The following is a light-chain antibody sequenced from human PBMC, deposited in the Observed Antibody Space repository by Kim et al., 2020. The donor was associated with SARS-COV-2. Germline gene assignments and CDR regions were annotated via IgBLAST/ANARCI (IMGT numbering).Light chain of an antibody. V-gene: IGKV3-15*01. Sequence: IMMTQSPATLSVSPGERVTLSCRASQSVSRNLAWHQQKPGQAPRLLIYGTSMRATGVPDRFSGSGSGTEFTLTISSLQSEDVAVYYCQQYNNWNTFGQGTRLEIK. CDR3: QQYNNWNT. J-gene: IGKJ5*01. CDR2: GTS. CDR1: QSVSRN.